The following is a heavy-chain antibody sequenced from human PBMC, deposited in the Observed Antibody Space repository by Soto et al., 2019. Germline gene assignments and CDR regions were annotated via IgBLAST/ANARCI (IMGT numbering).Heavy chain of an antibody. Sequence: ASVKVSCKASGYTFTGYYMHWVRQAPGQGLEWMGWINPNSGGTSYAQKFQGRVTMTRDTSISTAYMELSRLRSDDTAVYYCARGFIVPAAIAGAFDIWGQGTMVTVSS. V-gene: IGHV1-2*02. CDR3: ARGFIVPAAIAGAFDI. CDR2: INPNSGGT. J-gene: IGHJ3*02. CDR1: GYTFTGYY. D-gene: IGHD2-2*02.